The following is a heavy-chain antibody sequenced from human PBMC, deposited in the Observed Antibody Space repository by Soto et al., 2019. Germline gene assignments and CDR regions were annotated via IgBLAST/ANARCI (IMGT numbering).Heavy chain of an antibody. V-gene: IGHV1-18*01. D-gene: IGHD6-19*01. J-gene: IGHJ3*02. CDR3: ARCLGGWYVHDAFDI. Sequence: SVKVSCKASGYTFTSYGISWVRQAPGQGLEWMGWISAYNGNTNYAQKLQGRVTMTTDTSTSTAYMELRSLRSDGTAVYYCARCLGGWYVHDAFDIWGQGTMVTVSS. CDR2: ISAYNGNT. CDR1: GYTFTSYG.